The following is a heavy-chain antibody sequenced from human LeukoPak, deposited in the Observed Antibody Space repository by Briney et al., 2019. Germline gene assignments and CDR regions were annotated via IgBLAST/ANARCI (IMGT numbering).Heavy chain of an antibody. CDR1: GDSMGSSNYY. D-gene: IGHD4-11*01. Sequence: SETLSLTCTVSGDSMGSSNYYWGWIRQPPGKGLEWIANIYYSGSTYYNPSLKSRVTISVDTSKNQFSLKLSSVTAADTAVYYCARGQTTAFDYWGQGTLVTVSS. J-gene: IGHJ4*02. CDR2: IYYSGST. V-gene: IGHV4-39*07. CDR3: ARGQTTAFDY.